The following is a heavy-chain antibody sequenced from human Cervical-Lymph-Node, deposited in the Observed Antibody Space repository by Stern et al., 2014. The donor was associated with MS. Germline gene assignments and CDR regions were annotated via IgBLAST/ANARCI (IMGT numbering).Heavy chain of an antibody. J-gene: IGHJ4*02. CDR1: GFKFSIYW. CDR3: ARQTTAWASDV. CDR2: IYPGDSET. D-gene: IGHD1-14*01. Sequence: EVQLLQSGAELIRPGESLKISCKGSGFKFSIYWIAWVRQMPGQGLEWMGIIYPGDSETRSRPSFQGQVTMSADKSTSTAYLQWSSLNASDTAMYFCARQTTAWASDVWGQGTLVTVSS. V-gene: IGHV5-51*01.